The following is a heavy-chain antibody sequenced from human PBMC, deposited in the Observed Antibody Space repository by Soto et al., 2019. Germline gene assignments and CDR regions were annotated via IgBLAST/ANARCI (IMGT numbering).Heavy chain of an antibody. CDR3: VREGSHGIAARKTEYYYYYGMDV. CDR1: GGTFSSYA. J-gene: IGHJ6*02. D-gene: IGHD6-6*01. V-gene: IGHV1-69*13. Sequence: EASVKVSCNASGGTFSSYAISWVRQAPGQGLEWMGGIIPIFGTANYAQKFQGRVTITADESTSTAYMELSSLRSEDTAVYYCVREGSHGIAARKTEYYYYYGMDVSGQGTTVTVSS. CDR2: IIPIFGTA.